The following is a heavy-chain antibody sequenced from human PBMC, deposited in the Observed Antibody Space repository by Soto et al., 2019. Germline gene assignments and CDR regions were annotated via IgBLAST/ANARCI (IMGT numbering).Heavy chain of an antibody. CDR1: GYTFTSYD. CDR2: MNPNNGNR. J-gene: IGHJ3*02. Sequence: GASVKVSCKASGYTFTSYDVNWVRQAAGRGLEWLGWMNPNNGNRGYAQKFQDRLTLTRNTSISTAYMELTNLRSEDTAVYFCARNPVAGNDAFDIWGQGTMVTVSS. D-gene: IGHD6-19*01. V-gene: IGHV1-8*01. CDR3: ARNPVAGNDAFDI.